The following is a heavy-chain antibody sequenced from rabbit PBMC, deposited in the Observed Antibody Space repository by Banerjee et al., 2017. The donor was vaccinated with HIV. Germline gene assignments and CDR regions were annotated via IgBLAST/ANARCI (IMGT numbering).Heavy chain of an antibody. Sequence: QEQLEESGGDLVKPEGSLTLTCTASGFSFSSGYDMCWVRQAPGKGLEWIGIIVAGKGNTYYASWVNGRFTISSDNAQNTLYLQLNSLTAADTATYFCAREDNGYAGYGYGNFKLWGQGTLVTVS. CDR2: IVAGKGNT. CDR1: GFSFSSGYD. V-gene: IGHV1S45*01. D-gene: IGHD7-1*01. CDR3: AREDNGYAGYGYGNFKL. J-gene: IGHJ4*01.